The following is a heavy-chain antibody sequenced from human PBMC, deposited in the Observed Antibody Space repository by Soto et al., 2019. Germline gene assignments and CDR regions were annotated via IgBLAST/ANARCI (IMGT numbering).Heavy chain of an antibody. Sequence: PSETLSLTGTVSGGSISSGGYYWNWIRQHPGKGLEWIGYIYYSGITYYNPSLKSRVTISVDPSQNQFSLKFSCLTAADTAAYSCARLSSRPTRYHNYMDVWGTGTTVTVSS. V-gene: IGHV4-31*03. CDR1: GGSISSGGYY. J-gene: IGHJ6*03. CDR3: ARLSSRPTRYHNYMDV. D-gene: IGHD3-16*02. CDR2: IYYSGIT.